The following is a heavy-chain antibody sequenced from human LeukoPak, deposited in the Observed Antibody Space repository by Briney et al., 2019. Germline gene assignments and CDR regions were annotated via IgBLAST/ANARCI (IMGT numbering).Heavy chain of an antibody. CDR3: AKQRQQVFFDY. CDR1: GFTFSGYA. CDR2: ISSSGGSI. D-gene: IGHD6-13*01. V-gene: IGHV3-23*01. Sequence: GGSLRLSCAASGFTFSGYAMSWVRQAPGKGLEWISSISSSGGSIYYADSVKGRFTISRDNPKNTLYLQMDSLRAEDMAVYFCAKQRQQVFFDYWGQGTPVTVSS. J-gene: IGHJ4*02.